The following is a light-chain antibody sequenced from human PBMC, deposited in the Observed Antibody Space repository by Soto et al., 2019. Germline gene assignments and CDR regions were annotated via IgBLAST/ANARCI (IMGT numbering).Light chain of an antibody. CDR2: AAS. Sequence: DIQMTQSPSSLSASVGDSVTITCRASQSIRTYLNWYQQKPGKAPMLLIYAASSLQSGVPSRFSASGSGTDFTLTISSLQPEDFVTYYCQQSFSTPWTFGQGTKVEIK. CDR3: QQSFSTPWT. CDR1: QSIRTY. J-gene: IGKJ1*01. V-gene: IGKV1-39*01.